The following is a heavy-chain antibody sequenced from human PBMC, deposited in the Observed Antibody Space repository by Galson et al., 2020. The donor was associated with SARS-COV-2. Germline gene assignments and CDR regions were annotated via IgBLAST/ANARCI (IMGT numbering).Heavy chain of an antibody. CDR1: GFTFSSYD. D-gene: IGHD6-6*01. V-gene: IGHV3-13*01. CDR3: ARGTQYSSSSGYYYYYMDV. Sequence: GESLKISCAASGFTFSSYDMHWVRQATGKGLEWVSAIGTAGDTYYPGSVKGRFTISRENAKNSLYLQMNSLRAGDTAVYYCARGTQYSSSSGYYYYYMDVWGKGTTVTVSS. J-gene: IGHJ6*03. CDR2: IGTAGDT.